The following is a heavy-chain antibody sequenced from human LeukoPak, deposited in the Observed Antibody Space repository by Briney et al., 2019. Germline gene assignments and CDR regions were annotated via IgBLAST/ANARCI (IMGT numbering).Heavy chain of an antibody. D-gene: IGHD6-19*01. CDR2: IIPIFGTA. CDR3: ARDQISIAVAGNAFDI. CDR1: GGTFSSYA. Sequence: GASVKVSCKASGGTFSSYAISWVRQAPGQGLEWMGGIIPIFGTANYAQKFQGRVTITADKSTSTAYMELSSLRSEDTAVYYCARDQISIAVAGNAFDIWGQGTMVTVSS. V-gene: IGHV1-69*06. J-gene: IGHJ3*02.